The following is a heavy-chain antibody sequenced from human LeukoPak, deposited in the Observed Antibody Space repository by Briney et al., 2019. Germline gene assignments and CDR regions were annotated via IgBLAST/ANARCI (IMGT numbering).Heavy chain of an antibody. CDR2: IYYSGST. CDR1: GGSISSGDYY. Sequence: SETLSLTCTVSGGSISSGDYYWSWIRQPPGKGLEWIGYIYYSGSTYYNPSLKSRVTISVDTSKNQFSLKLSSVTAADTAVYYCAREANYDFWSGLGYWGQGTLVTVSS. CDR3: AREANYDFWSGLGY. V-gene: IGHV4-30-4*01. J-gene: IGHJ4*02. D-gene: IGHD3-3*01.